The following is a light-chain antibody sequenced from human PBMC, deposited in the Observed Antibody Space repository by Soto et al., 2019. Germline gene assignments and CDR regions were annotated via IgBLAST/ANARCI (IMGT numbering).Light chain of an antibody. CDR2: EVS. Sequence: SVLPQPASVSGPPGQSITISCTGTSSDVGAYNYVSWYQQHPGKAPKLMIYEVSKRPSGVPDRFSGSKSGNTASLTVSGLQAEDEADYYCSSYAGNNRLVFGGGTQLTV. V-gene: IGLV2-8*01. CDR3: SSYAGNNRLV. J-gene: IGLJ2*01. CDR1: SSDVGAYNY.